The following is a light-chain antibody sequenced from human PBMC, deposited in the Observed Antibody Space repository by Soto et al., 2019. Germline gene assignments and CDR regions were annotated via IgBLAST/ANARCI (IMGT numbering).Light chain of an antibody. CDR2: HAS. CDR1: QSVGSW. J-gene: IGKJ1*01. Sequence: DIQMTQSPSTLSASAGDRVTITCRASQSVGSWLAWYQQKPGTAPKVLIYHASNLQSGVPSRFSGSGSGTDFTLTISTLQPEDYATYYCQQFYSAPITPISFGQGTKVDIK. V-gene: IGKV1-5*01. CDR3: QQFYSAPITPIS.